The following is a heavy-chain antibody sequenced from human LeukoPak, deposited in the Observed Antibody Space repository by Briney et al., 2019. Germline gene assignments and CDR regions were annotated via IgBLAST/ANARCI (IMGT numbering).Heavy chain of an antibody. CDR2: ISSNGGST. CDR3: ATSNSGSLKLDY. V-gene: IGHV3-64*01. D-gene: IGHD3-10*01. J-gene: IGHJ4*02. CDR1: GFTFSSYA. Sequence: GGSLRLSCAASGFTFSSYAMHWVRQAPGKGLEYVSAISSNGGSTYYANSVKVRFTISRDNSKNTLYLQMGSLRAEDMAVYYCATSNSGSLKLDYWGQGTLVTVSS.